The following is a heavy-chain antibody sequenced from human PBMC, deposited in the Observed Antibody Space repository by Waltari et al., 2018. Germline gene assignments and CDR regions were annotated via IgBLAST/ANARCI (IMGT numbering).Heavy chain of an antibody. J-gene: IGHJ3*02. CDR3: AKGGYYCSSTSCHDDAFDI. D-gene: IGHD2-2*01. CDR2: ISWNSCSI. Sequence: GESGGGLVQPGRSLRLSCAASGFTFDDYAMHLVRQAPGKGLEWVSGISWNSCSIGYADSVKGRFTISRDNAKNSLYLQMNSLRAEDTALYYCAKGGYYCSSTSCHDDAFDIWGQGTMVTVSS. CDR1: GFTFDDYA. V-gene: IGHV3-9*01.